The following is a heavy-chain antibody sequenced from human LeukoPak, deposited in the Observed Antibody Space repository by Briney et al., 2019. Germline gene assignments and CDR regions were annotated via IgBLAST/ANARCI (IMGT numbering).Heavy chain of an antibody. J-gene: IGHJ5*02. D-gene: IGHD1-26*01. CDR2: IYNSEYT. V-gene: IGHV4-59*08. CDR3: ARHAIYSGGYSYWFDP. Sequence: SETLSLTCTVSGGSINTNYWSWIRQPPGKGLEWIAYIYNSEYTNYNPSLKSRASISVDKSKNLCSLRLSSVTVADTAVYYCARHAIYSGGYSYWFDPWGLGTLVTVSS. CDR1: GGSINTNY.